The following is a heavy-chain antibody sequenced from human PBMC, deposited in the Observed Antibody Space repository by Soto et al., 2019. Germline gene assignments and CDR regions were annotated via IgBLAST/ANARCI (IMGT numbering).Heavy chain of an antibody. D-gene: IGHD3-3*01. V-gene: IGHV3-23*01. CDR1: GFTFDSYA. CDR2: LSGSGYQT. CDR3: AKDRLTVFGVVVTFED. Sequence: EVQLLESGGGLVQPGGSLRLSCATDGFTFDSYAMHWVRQAPGKGLEWVSSLSGSGYQTYYADSVKGRLTISRDRSKNXXXXXXXXXXAEDTAVYFCAKDRLTVFGVVVTFEDWGRGTLVTVAS. J-gene: IGHJ4*02.